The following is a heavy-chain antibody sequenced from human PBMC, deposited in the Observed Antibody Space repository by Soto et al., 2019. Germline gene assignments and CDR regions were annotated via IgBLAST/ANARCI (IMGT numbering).Heavy chain of an antibody. CDR2: ISGSGGST. D-gene: IGHD1-26*01. CDR1: GFTFSSYG. J-gene: IGHJ4*02. Sequence: EVPLLESGGGLVQPGGSLRLSCAASGFTFSSYGMSWVRQAPEKGLEWVSAISGSGGSTYYADSVKGRFTISRDNSKNTLYLQMNSLRAEDTAVYYCAKSLSVGATTPFDYWGQGTLVTVSS. V-gene: IGHV3-23*01. CDR3: AKSLSVGATTPFDY.